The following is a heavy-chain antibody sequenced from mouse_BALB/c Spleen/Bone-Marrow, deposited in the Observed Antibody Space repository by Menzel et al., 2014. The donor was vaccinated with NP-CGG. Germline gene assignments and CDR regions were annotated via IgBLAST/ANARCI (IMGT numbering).Heavy chain of an antibody. D-gene: IGHD2-14*01. J-gene: IGHJ3*01. CDR2: INPYNDGT. Sequence: EVKLVESGPELVKPGASVKMSCKASGYTFISYVMHWVKQKPGQGLEWIGYINPYNDGTKYNEKFKGKATLTSDKSSSTAYMELSSLTSEDSAVYYCASGRYGFAYWGQGTLVTVFA. CDR1: GYTFISYV. V-gene: IGHV1-14*01. CDR3: ASGRYGFAY.